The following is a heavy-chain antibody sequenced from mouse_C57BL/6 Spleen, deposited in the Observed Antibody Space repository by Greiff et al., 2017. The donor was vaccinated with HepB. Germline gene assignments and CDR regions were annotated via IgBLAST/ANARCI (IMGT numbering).Heavy chain of an antibody. J-gene: IGHJ4*01. CDR3: ARTSNWGDAMDY. CDR2: IYPGDGDT. V-gene: IGHV1-82*01. CDR1: GYAFSSSW. Sequence: QVQLKESGPELVKPGASVKISCKASGYAFSSSWMNWVKQRPGKGLEWIGRIYPGDGDTNYNGKFKGKATLTADKSSSTDYMQLSSLSPEDSAVYCGARTSNWGDAMDYWGQGTSVTVSS. D-gene: IGHD4-1*01.